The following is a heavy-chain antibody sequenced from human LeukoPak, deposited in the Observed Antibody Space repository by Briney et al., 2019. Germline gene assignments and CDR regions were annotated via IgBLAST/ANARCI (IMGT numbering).Heavy chain of an antibody. CDR1: GYTFTSYD. Sequence: GASVKVSCKASGYTFTSYDINWVRQATGQGLEWMGWMNPNSGNTGYAQKFQGRVTMTRNTSISTAYMELSSLRSEDTAVYHCARGLGTAMVTNYYYYMDVWGKGTTVTVSS. CDR3: ARGLGTAMVTNYYYYMDV. J-gene: IGHJ6*03. CDR2: MNPNSGNT. D-gene: IGHD5-18*01. V-gene: IGHV1-8*01.